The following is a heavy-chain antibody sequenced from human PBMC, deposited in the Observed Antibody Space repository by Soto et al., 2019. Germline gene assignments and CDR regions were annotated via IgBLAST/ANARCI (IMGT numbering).Heavy chain of an antibody. D-gene: IGHD4-17*01. CDR1: GFTFSSYA. Sequence: GGSLRLSCAASGFTFSSYAMHWVRQAPGKGLEYVSAISSNGGSTYYANSVKGRFTISRDNSKNTLYLQMNSLRAEDMAVYYCAKDTYRDNGENCFDPWGQGTLVTVSS. CDR2: ISSNGGST. J-gene: IGHJ5*02. CDR3: AKDTYRDNGENCFDP. V-gene: IGHV3-64*01.